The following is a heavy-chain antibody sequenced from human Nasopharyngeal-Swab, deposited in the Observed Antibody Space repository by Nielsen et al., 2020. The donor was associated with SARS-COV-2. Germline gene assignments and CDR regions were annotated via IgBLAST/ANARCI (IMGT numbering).Heavy chain of an antibody. Sequence: VRQAPGKGLEWVSSISSSSTYIYYADSVKGRFTVSRDNAKNSLYLQMSSLRTEDAAVYYCARSSYYDFWSGYYTRLDYWGRGTLVTVSS. V-gene: IGHV3-21*01. J-gene: IGHJ4*02. D-gene: IGHD3-3*01. CDR2: ISSSSTYI. CDR3: ARSSYYDFWSGYYTRLDY.